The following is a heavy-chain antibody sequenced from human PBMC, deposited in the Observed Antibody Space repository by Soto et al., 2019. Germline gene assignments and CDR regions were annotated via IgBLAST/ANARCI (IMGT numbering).Heavy chain of an antibody. CDR2: NIPILGTA. Sequence: QVLLVQSGAEVKKPGSSVKVSCKASGGTFSSYAINWVRQAPGQGLEWMGGNIPILGTANYAQKFQGRVTVTAAESTSTAYMELSSLRSGDTAGYYCAGDSTTVTTGNDACDVWGQGTMVTVSS. V-gene: IGHV1-69*01. CDR1: GGTFSSYA. J-gene: IGHJ3*01. D-gene: IGHD4-17*01. CDR3: AGDSTTVTTGNDACDV.